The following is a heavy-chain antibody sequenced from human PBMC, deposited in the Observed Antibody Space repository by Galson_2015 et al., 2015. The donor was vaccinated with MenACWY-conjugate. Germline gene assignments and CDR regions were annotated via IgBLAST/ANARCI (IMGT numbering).Heavy chain of an antibody. V-gene: IGHV3-53*01. CDR1: GFTVSSSY. Sequence: SLRLSCAVSGFTVSSSYMTWVRQAPGKGLEWVSVIYSDGSTYNADSVKGRFTISRDNSKSTVFLQMTSLRAEDTAMYYCARDSRATTVWGLNKRKTIDYYYGMDVWGQGTTVIVSS. D-gene: IGHD3-10*01. J-gene: IGHJ6*02. CDR3: ARDSRATTVWGLNKRKTIDYYYGMDV. CDR2: IYSDGST.